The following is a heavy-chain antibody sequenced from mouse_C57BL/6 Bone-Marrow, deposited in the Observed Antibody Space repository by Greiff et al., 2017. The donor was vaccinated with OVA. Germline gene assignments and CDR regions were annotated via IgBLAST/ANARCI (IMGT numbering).Heavy chain of an antibody. J-gene: IGHJ3*01. V-gene: IGHV1-64*01. CDR3: ARGGVSWFAY. CDR2: IHPNSGST. CDR1: GYTFTSYW. Sequence: QVQLKQPGAELVKPGASVKLSCKASGYTFTSYWMHWVKQRPGQGLEWIGMIHPNSGSTNYNEKFKSKATLTVDKSSSTAYMQLSSLTSEDSAVYYCARGGVSWFAYWGQGTLVTVSA.